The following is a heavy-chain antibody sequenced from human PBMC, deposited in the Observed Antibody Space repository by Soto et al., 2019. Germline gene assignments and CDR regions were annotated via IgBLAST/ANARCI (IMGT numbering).Heavy chain of an antibody. CDR2: IYYSGST. CDR3: ARGPNSFYYDSRGYYSVGFDY. J-gene: IGHJ4*02. CDR1: GGSISSGGYY. D-gene: IGHD3-22*01. V-gene: IGHV4-31*03. Sequence: SETLSLTCTVSGGSISSGGYYWSWIRQHPGKGLEWIGYIYYSGSTYYNPSLKSRVTISVDTSKNQFSLKLSSVTAADTAVYYCARGPNSFYYDSRGYYSVGFDYWGQGTLVTVSS.